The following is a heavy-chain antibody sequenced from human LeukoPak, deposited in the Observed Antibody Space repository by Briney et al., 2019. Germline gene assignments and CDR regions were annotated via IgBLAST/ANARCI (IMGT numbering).Heavy chain of an antibody. J-gene: IGHJ4*02. V-gene: IGHV1-69*05. D-gene: IGHD4-11*01. CDR2: IIPIFGTA. CDR3: ARVPSTTVDNIFDY. Sequence: ASVKVSCKASGGTFSSYAISWVRQAPGQGLEWMGGIIPIFGTANYAQKFQGRVTITTDESTSTAYMELSSLRSEDTTVYYCARVPSTTVDNIFDYWGQGTLVTVSS. CDR1: GGTFSSYA.